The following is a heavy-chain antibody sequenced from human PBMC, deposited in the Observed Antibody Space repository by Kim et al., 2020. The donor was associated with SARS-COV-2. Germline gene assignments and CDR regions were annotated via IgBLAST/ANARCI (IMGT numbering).Heavy chain of an antibody. CDR1: GFSFSTYF. Sequence: GGSLRLSCAASGFSFSTYFMKWVRQAPGKGLEWVSSISNDGSNTYYANSVKGRFTISRDNSKNTLYLEMNSLRAEDTALYYCAKDSRSSGSNWGQGTLVTVSS. D-gene: IGHD6-19*01. V-gene: IGHV3-23*01. CDR2: ISNDGSNT. J-gene: IGHJ4*02. CDR3: AKDSRSSGSN.